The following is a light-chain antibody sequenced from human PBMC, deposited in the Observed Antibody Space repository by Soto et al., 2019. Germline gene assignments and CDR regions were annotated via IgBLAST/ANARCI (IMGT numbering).Light chain of an antibody. CDR3: SSYTNINTRACV. Sequence: QSVLTQPASVSGSPEQSITMSCTGTSGDIGSYNRVSWYQQHPGKAPKLIIYEVTDRPSGVSNRFSGSKSGNTASLTISGLQAEDEAEYYCSSYTNINTRACVFGTGTKVTVL. J-gene: IGLJ1*01. CDR2: EVT. V-gene: IGLV2-14*01. CDR1: SGDIGSYNR.